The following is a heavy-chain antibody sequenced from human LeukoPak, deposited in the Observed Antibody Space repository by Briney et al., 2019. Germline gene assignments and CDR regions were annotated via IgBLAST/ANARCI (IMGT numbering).Heavy chain of an antibody. CDR3: AREYSSSSVYFDY. J-gene: IGHJ4*02. CDR2: INPSGAST. Sequence: GASVKVSCKASGYTFTSYYMHWVRQAPGEGLEWMGIINPSGASTTDTQKFQGRVTMTRDTSTSTVYMELSSLRSEDTAVSFCAREYSSSSVYFDYWGQGTLVTVSS. D-gene: IGHD6-6*01. V-gene: IGHV1-46*01. CDR1: GYTFTSYY.